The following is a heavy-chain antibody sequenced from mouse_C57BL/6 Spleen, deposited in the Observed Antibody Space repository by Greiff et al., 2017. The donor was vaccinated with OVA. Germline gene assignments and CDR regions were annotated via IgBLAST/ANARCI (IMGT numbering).Heavy chain of an antibody. V-gene: IGHV14-4*01. CDR1: GFNIKDDY. J-gene: IGHJ4*01. D-gene: IGHD1-1*01. CDR2: IDPENGDT. CDR3: TYYYGSSYDYYAMDY. Sequence: EVQVVESGAELVRPGASVKLSCTASGFNIKDDYMHWVKQRPEQGLEWIGWIDPENGDTEYASKFQGKATITADTSSNTAYLQLSSLTSEDTAVYYCTYYYGSSYDYYAMDYWGQGTSVTVSS.